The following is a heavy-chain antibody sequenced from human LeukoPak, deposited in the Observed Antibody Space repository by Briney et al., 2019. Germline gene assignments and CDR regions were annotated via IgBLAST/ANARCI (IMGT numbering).Heavy chain of an antibody. CDR3: ARVGGGSYYYYYYYMDV. CDR1: GFTFSSYS. Sequence: GGSLRLSCAASGFTFSSYSMNWVRQAPGKGLEWVSSISSSSSYIYYADSVNGRFTNSRDNAQNSLYLQLNSLRAEDTAVYYCARVGGGSYYYYYYYMDVWGKGTPVTVSS. D-gene: IGHD1-26*01. J-gene: IGHJ6*03. CDR2: ISSSSSYI. V-gene: IGHV3-21*01.